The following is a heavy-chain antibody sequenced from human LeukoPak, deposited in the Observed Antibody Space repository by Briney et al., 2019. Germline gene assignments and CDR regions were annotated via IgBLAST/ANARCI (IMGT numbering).Heavy chain of an antibody. CDR2: ITSDGSNI. D-gene: IGHD3-16*01. CDR1: GFTFSNFW. V-gene: IGHV3-74*01. CDR3: ARGGHSSFDY. Sequence: PGGSLRLSCADSGFTFSNFWLHWVRQAPGKGLEWVSRITSDGSNINYADSVQGRFTISRDNAKNTLYLQMNSLRAEDTAVYYCARGGHSSFDYWGQGALVTVSS. J-gene: IGHJ4*02.